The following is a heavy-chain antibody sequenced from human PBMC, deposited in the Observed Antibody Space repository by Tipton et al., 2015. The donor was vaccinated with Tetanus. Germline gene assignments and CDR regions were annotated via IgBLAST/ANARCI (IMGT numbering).Heavy chain of an antibody. CDR2: ISYSGFT. J-gene: IGHJ6*02. D-gene: IGHD1-26*01. Sequence: TLSLTCTVSGDSISSSSHYWGWIRQPPGKGLEWIGSISYSGFTYYNPSLKGRVTVSVDTSKSHFSLKVSSVTAADTAVYFCARASGSHPSYYYYAADVWGQGTTVTVSS. V-gene: IGHV4-39*01. CDR3: ARASGSHPSYYYYAADV. CDR1: GDSISSSSHY.